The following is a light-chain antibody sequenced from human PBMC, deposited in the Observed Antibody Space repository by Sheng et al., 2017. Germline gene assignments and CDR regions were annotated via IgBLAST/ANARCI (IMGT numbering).Light chain of an antibody. Sequence: QTVVTQEPSFSVSPGGTVTLTCALNSGSVSTTYYPSWYQQTPGQAPRTLIYNTNTRSSGVPDRFSGSIHGNKAALTITGAQADDESDYYCVLYMGSGTWVFGGGTKLTVL. V-gene: IGLV8-61*01. J-gene: IGLJ3*02. CDR1: SGSVSTTYY. CDR2: NTN. CDR3: VLYMGSGTWV.